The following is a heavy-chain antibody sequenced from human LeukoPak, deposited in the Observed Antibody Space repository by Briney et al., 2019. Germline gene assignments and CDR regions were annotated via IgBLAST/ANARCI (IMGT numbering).Heavy chain of an antibody. V-gene: IGHV4-59*11. CDR1: GDSISSHY. D-gene: IGHD6-6*01. CDR2: IYYSGST. Sequence: SETLSLTCTVSGDSISSHYWSWIRQPPGKGLEWIGYIYYSGSTNYNPSLKSRVTISVDTSKNQSSLKLSSVTAADTAVYYCARGTSSSSSGVDYWGQGTLVTVSS. CDR3: ARGTSSSSSGVDY. J-gene: IGHJ4*02.